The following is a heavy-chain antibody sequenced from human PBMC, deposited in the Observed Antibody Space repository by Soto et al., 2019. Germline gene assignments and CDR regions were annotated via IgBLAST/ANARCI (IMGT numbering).Heavy chain of an antibody. CDR2: VYYSGST. Sequence: SETLSLTCTVSGGSISSGGYYWSWIRQHPGKGLEWIGYVYYSGSTYYNPSLKRRVTISVDTSKNQFSLKVSSVTAADTTVYYCARYSQVTHSLDYWGQGTLVTVSS. CDR3: ARYSQVTHSLDY. CDR1: GGSISSGGYY. D-gene: IGHD2-21*02. V-gene: IGHV4-31*03. J-gene: IGHJ4*02.